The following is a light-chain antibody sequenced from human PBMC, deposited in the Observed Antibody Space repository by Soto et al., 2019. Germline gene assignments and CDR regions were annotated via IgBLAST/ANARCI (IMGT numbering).Light chain of an antibody. CDR1: SSNIGAGHD. Sequence: QSVLTQPPSVSGAPGQRVTISCTGSSSNIGAGHDVHWYQQLPGTAPKLLIYGNNNRPSGVPDRFSGSKSGTSASLAITGLQAEDEADYHCQSYDSSLSGSVFGGGTQLTVL. J-gene: IGLJ2*01. CDR2: GNN. V-gene: IGLV1-40*01. CDR3: QSYDSSLSGSV.